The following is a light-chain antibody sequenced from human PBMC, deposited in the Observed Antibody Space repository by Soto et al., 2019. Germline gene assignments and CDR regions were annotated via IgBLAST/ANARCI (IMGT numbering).Light chain of an antibody. V-gene: IGLV2-14*01. Sequence: QSVLTQPASVSGSPGQSITISCTGTGSDVGAYNYVSWYQHRPGKAPQLMISEVTKRPSGVSDRFSGSKSGTSASLAISGLQSEDEADYYCAAWDVSLNDVVFGGGTKLTVL. J-gene: IGLJ2*01. CDR1: GSDVGAYNY. CDR3: AAWDVSLNDVV. CDR2: EVT.